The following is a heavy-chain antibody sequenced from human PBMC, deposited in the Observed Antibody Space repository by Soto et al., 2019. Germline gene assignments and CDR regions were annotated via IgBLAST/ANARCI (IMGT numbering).Heavy chain of an antibody. Sequence: ASVKVSCKASGGTFSSYAISWVRQAPGQGLEWMGGIIPIFGTANYAQKFQGRVTITADESTSTAYMELSSLRSEDTAVYYCASALGYCSGGSCYSVDAFDIWGQGTMVTVSS. CDR1: GGTFSSYA. J-gene: IGHJ3*02. CDR2: IIPIFGTA. V-gene: IGHV1-69*13. D-gene: IGHD2-15*01. CDR3: ASALGYCSGGSCYSVDAFDI.